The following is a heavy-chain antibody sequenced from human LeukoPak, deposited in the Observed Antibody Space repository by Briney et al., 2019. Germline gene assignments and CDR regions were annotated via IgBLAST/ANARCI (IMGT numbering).Heavy chain of an antibody. Sequence: PGGSLRLSCAASGFTVSSNYMSWVRQAPGKGLEWVSVIYSGGSTYYADSVKGRFTISRDNSKNTLYLQMNSLRVEDTAVYYCARDGSLEDQLLRGYYYGMDVWGQGTTVTVSS. CDR1: GFTVSSNY. V-gene: IGHV3-53*01. CDR3: ARDGSLEDQLLRGYYYGMDV. J-gene: IGHJ6*02. D-gene: IGHD2-2*01. CDR2: IYSGGST.